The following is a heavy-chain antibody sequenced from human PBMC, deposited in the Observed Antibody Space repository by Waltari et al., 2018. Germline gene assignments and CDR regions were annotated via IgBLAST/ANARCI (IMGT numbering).Heavy chain of an antibody. D-gene: IGHD6-19*01. CDR3: ATKMSDQWLRE. CDR2: VDPEDGET. CDR1: GYTLTEYY. V-gene: IGHV1-69-2*01. J-gene: IGHJ1*01. Sequence: EVHLVQSGAEVKRPGATVKISCTASGYTLTEYYLHWVRQAPGKGLEWMGHVDPEDGETEISDKFQGRVAMTADTSTETAYIEVRSLTSDDMAVYYCATKMSDQWLREWGQGTLVTVSS.